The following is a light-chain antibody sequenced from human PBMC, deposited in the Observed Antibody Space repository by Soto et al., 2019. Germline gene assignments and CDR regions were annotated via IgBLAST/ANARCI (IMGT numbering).Light chain of an antibody. CDR2: YDT. V-gene: IGLV3-21*04. J-gene: IGLJ1*01. CDR1: NIGSKS. Sequence: SYELTQPPSVSVAPGKTARITCGGHNIGSKSVHWYQQKPGQAPVLVIYYDTDRPSGIPERFSGSNSGNTATLTISRVEAGDEDDYYCQVWDSSSDQFVFGTGTKLTVL. CDR3: QVWDSSSDQFV.